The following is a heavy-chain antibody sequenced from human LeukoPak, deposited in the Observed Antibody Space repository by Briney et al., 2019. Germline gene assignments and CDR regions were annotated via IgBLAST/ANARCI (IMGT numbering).Heavy chain of an antibody. Sequence: SGTLSLTCAVSGGSISSSNWWSWVRQPPGKGLEWIGEIYHSGSTNYNPSLKSRVTISVDKSKNQFSLKLSSVTAADTAVYYCARGTNRSRYCSGGSCYSGFYNWFDPWGQGTLVTVSS. CDR2: IYHSGST. CDR1: GGSISSSNW. D-gene: IGHD2-15*01. J-gene: IGHJ5*02. CDR3: ARGTNRSRYCSGGSCYSGFYNWFDP. V-gene: IGHV4-4*02.